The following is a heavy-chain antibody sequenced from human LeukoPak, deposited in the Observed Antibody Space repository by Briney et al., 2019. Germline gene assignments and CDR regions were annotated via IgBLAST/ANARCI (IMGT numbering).Heavy chain of an antibody. CDR2: INHSGST. V-gene: IGHV4-34*01. Sequence: SETLSLTCAVYGGSFSGYYWSWIRQPPGKGLEWIGEINHSGSTNYNPSLKSRVTISVDTSKNQFSLKLSSVTAADTAVYYCASPPHSSGYYWVDAFDIWGQGTMVTVSS. CDR3: ASPPHSSGYYWVDAFDI. D-gene: IGHD3-22*01. CDR1: GGSFSGYY. J-gene: IGHJ3*02.